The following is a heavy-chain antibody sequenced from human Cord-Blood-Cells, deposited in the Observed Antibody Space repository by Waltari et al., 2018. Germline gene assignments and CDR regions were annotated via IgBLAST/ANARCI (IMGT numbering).Heavy chain of an antibody. CDR2: IWYDGSNK. D-gene: IGHD1-1*01. V-gene: IGHV3-33*01. Sequence: QVQLVESGGGVVQPGRSLRLSCAASGFTFSSYGMHWVRQAPGKGLECVAVIWYDGSNKYYADSVKGRFTISRDNSKNTLYLQMNSLRAEDTAVYYCARNRAYGTTENDAFDIWGQGTMVTVSS. CDR3: ARNRAYGTTENDAFDI. J-gene: IGHJ3*02. CDR1: GFTFSSYG.